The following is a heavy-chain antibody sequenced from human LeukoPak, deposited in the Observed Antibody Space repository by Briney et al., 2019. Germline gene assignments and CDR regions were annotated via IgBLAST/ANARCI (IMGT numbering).Heavy chain of an antibody. Sequence: GASVKVSCKASGYTFASYDINWVRQATGQGLEWMGWMNPNSGNTGYAQKFQGRVTMTRNTSISTAYMELSSLRSEDTAVYYCARGARTLRYFDWSGWFDPWGQGTLVTVSS. V-gene: IGHV1-8*01. CDR2: MNPNSGNT. D-gene: IGHD3-9*01. CDR1: GYTFASYD. J-gene: IGHJ5*02. CDR3: ARGARTLRYFDWSGWFDP.